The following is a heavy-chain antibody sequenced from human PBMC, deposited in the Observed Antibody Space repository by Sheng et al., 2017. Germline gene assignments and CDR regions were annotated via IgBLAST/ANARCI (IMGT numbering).Heavy chain of an antibody. CDR1: GFTFSDYY. V-gene: IGHV3-11*05. Sequence: QVQLVESGGGLVKPGGSLRLSCAASGFTFSDYYMSWIRQAPGKGLEWVSYISSSSSYTNYADSVKGRFTISRDNAKNSLYLQMNSLRAEDTAVYYCARASSSSSDWFDPWGQGTLVTVSS. D-gene: IGHD6-6*01. CDR2: ISSSSSYT. J-gene: IGHJ5*02. CDR3: ARASSSSSDWFDP.